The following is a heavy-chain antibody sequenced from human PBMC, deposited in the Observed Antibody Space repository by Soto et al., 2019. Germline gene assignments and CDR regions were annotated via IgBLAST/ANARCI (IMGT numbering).Heavy chain of an antibody. CDR1: GYTFTDYA. CDR2: IIAANANT. Sequence: ASAKVSCKASGYTFTDYAMHWVRQAPGQRLEWMGWIIAANANTKYSQRFQGRVTITRDTSASTAYMELSSLRSEDTAVYYCAREVRSGTYDSWGQGTTVTVSS. V-gene: IGHV1-3*01. D-gene: IGHD1-26*01. J-gene: IGHJ5*01. CDR3: AREVRSGTYDS.